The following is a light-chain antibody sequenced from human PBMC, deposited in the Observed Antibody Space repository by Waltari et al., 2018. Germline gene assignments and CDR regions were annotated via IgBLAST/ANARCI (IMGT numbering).Light chain of an antibody. Sequence: EIVLTQSPATLSLSPGEGATLSCRASQTISTYLAWYQQKAGRAPRLLIYDASKRATGIPARFSGSGSGTDFTLTISSLEPEDFALYYCQQRTNWPRTFGQGTKLEIK. V-gene: IGKV3-11*01. CDR2: DAS. CDR1: QTISTY. CDR3: QQRTNWPRT. J-gene: IGKJ2*02.